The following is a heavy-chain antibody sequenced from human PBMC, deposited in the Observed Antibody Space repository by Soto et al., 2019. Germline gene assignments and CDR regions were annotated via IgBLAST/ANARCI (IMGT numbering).Heavy chain of an antibody. CDR1: GGSFSGYY. J-gene: IGHJ6*03. V-gene: IGHV4-34*01. CDR3: ARAVVVTSYYYYYYYMDV. CDR2: INHSGST. Sequence: SETLSLTCAVYGGSFSGYYWSWIRQPPGKGLEWIGEINHSGSTNYNPSLKSRVTISVDTSKNQFSLKLSSVTAADTAVYYCARAVVVTSYYYYYYYMDVWGKGTTVTVSS. D-gene: IGHD2-15*01.